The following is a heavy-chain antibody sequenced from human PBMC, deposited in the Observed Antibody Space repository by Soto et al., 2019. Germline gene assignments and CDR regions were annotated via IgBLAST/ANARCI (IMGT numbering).Heavy chain of an antibody. Sequence: LRLSCAASGFTFSSYAMSWVRQAPGKGLEWVSAISGSGGSTYYADSVKGRFTISRDNSKNTLYLQMNSLRAEDTAVYYCAKDLLGSSSWYDGTYGMDVWGQGTTVTVSS. D-gene: IGHD6-13*01. J-gene: IGHJ6*02. CDR3: AKDLLGSSSWYDGTYGMDV. CDR2: ISGSGGST. CDR1: GFTFSSYA. V-gene: IGHV3-23*01.